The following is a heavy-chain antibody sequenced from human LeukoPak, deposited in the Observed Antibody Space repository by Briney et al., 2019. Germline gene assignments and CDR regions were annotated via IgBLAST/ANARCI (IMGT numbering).Heavy chain of an antibody. CDR1: GNSISNYA. J-gene: IGHJ6*02. V-gene: IGHV1-69*13. CDR3: TTRACHAGGCSSSFYYYYGLHF. D-gene: IGHD3-16*01. CDR2: IISIFGTA. Sequence: SVTVSRTASGNSISNYAVSWVRQAPGQGFEWMGGIISIFGTADYAQKFQGRVTITADQSTSTTYMALSSLKSEDTATYYCTTRACHAGGCSSSFYYYYGLHFWGQGTTVSVSS.